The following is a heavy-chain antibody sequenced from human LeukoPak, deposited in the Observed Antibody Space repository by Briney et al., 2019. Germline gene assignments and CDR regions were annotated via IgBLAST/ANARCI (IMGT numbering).Heavy chain of an antibody. CDR3: ARGDTYGDYVGDFDY. J-gene: IGHJ4*02. V-gene: IGHV1-18*01. Sequence: ASVKVSCKASGYTFTSYGISWVRQAPGQGLEWMGWISAYNGNTNYAQKLQGRVTMTTDTSTSTAYMELRSLRSDDTAVYYCARGDTYGDYVGDFDYWGQGTLVTVSS. D-gene: IGHD4-17*01. CDR2: ISAYNGNT. CDR1: GYTFTSYG.